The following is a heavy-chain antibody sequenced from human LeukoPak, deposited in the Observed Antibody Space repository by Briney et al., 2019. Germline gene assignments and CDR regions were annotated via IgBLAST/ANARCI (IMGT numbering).Heavy chain of an antibody. CDR3: ARGRGITMVRGVIYLDY. Sequence: SETLSPTCTVSGGSISSDDYYWSWIRQPPGKGLEWIGYIYHSGSTYYNPSLKSRVTISVDRSKNQFSLKLSSVTAADTAVYYCARGRGITMVRGVIYLDYWGQGTLVTVSS. V-gene: IGHV4-30-2*01. CDR1: GGSISSDDYY. J-gene: IGHJ4*02. D-gene: IGHD3-10*01. CDR2: IYHSGST.